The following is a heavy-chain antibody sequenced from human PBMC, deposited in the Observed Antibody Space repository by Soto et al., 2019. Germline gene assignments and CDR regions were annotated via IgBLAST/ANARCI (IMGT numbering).Heavy chain of an antibody. CDR1: GFTFSSYA. V-gene: IGHV3-23*01. CDR3: AKDSTDQQQLVWDY. CDR2: ISGSGGNT. D-gene: IGHD6-13*01. J-gene: IGHJ4*02. Sequence: GGSLRLSCAASGFTFSSYAMSWVRQAPGKGLEWVSAISGSGGNTYYADSVKGRFTISRDNSKNTLYLQMNSLRAEDTAVYYCAKDSTDQQQLVWDYWGQGTLVTVSS.